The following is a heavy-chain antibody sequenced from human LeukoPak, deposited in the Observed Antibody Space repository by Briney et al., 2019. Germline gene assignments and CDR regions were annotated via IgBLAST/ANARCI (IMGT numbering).Heavy chain of an antibody. Sequence: GGSLRLSCVASEFPFSSVGMNWVRQAPGNGLEWVSYISSDPSHTYYADSVRGRFTISRDNAKHSLYLQMDNLRTEDTAMYYCARDPDYYDSRVVDFWGQGTRVTVSS. CDR2: ISSDPSHT. D-gene: IGHD3-22*01. J-gene: IGHJ4*02. V-gene: IGHV3-21*01. CDR3: ARDPDYYDSRVVDF. CDR1: EFPFSSVG.